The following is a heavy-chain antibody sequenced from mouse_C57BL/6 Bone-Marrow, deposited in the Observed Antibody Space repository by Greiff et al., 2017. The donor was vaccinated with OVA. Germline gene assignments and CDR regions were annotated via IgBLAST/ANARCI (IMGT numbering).Heavy chain of an antibody. CDR2: IAPSDSYI. Sequence: QVQLQQPGAELVRPGPSEKLSCKASGYTFTNYWMHWVKQRPGQGLEWIGVIAPSDSYINYNQKFKGRATLTVDTSSSTAYMHLSSLTSEDSAVYYCAHYGSRLYLHYWGQGTSLTVSS. CDR3: AHYGSRLYLHY. J-gene: IGHJ2*02. D-gene: IGHD1-1*01. CDR1: GYTFTNYW. V-gene: IGHV1-59*01.